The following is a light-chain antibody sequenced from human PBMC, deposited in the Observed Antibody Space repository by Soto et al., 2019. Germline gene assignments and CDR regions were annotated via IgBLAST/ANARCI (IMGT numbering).Light chain of an antibody. CDR2: SNN. Sequence: QSVLTQPPSASGTPGQRVIISCSGSSSHIGGNTVNWYQQLPGTAPKLLIYSNNQRPSGVHDRFSGSKSGTSASLAISGLQSEDEADYYCAAWDDSLNGRYVFGTGTKVTVL. V-gene: IGLV1-44*01. CDR1: SSHIGGNT. J-gene: IGLJ1*01. CDR3: AAWDDSLNGRYV.